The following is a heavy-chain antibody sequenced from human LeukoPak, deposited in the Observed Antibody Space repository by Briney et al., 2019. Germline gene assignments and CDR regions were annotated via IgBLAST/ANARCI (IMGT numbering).Heavy chain of an antibody. Sequence: PSETLSLTCTVTAGSISTYYWSWIRQPPGKGLEWIGYIYYTGSTNYNPSLKSRVTISVDTSKNQFSLKLSSVTAADTAVYYCARDRSYYFFDYWGQGTLVTVSS. V-gene: IGHV4-59*01. D-gene: IGHD1-26*01. CDR1: AGSISTYY. CDR2: IYYTGST. CDR3: ARDRSYYFFDY. J-gene: IGHJ4*02.